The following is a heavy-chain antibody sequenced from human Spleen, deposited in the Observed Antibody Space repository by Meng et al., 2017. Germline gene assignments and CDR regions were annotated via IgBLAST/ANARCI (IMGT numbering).Heavy chain of an antibody. D-gene: IGHD4-11*01. CDR2: IDHSGIP. CDR3: VRGPTTMAHDFDY. CDR1: GVACRCYY. Sequence: QGQLQRWGAGLLKPSVSQSLSCAVYGVACRCYYLSWIRQPPGKGLEWIGEIDHSGIPNYNPSLKSRVTISLDTSKNQFSLKLSSVTAADSAVYYCVRGPTTMAHDFDYWGQGTLVTVSS. J-gene: IGHJ4*02. V-gene: IGHV4-34*01.